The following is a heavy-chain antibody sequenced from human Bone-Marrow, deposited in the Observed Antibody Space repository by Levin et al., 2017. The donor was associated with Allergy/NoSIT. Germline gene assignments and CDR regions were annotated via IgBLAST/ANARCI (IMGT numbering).Heavy chain of an antibody. Sequence: PGGSLRLSCASSGLSFSYAWMSWVRQAPGKGLEWVGRIKGKIDGGTADYAAPVKGRFTISRDDSKNTLYLQMNSLKNEDTAVYYCSSLGDDTASSVVYWGLGTLVTVSS. CDR2: IKGKIDGGTA. J-gene: IGHJ4*02. D-gene: IGHD4-23*01. CDR3: SSLGDDTASSVVY. CDR1: GLSFSYAW. V-gene: IGHV3-15*01.